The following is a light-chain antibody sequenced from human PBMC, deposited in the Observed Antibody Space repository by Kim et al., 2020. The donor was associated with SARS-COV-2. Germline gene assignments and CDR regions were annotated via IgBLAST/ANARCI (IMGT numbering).Light chain of an antibody. V-gene: IGLV3-19*01. Sequence: SSELTQDLPVSVALGQTVRITCQGDSLRSFPANWYQKKPGQAPILIIYGKNNRPSGIPDRFSGSRSENTASLTITGAQAEDAADYYCSSRDTTGNRILFG. CDR3: SSRDTTGNRIL. CDR1: SLRSFP. J-gene: IGLJ3*02. CDR2: GKN.